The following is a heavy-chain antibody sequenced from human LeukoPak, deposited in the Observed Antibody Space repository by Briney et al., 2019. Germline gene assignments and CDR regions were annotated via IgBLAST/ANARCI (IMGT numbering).Heavy chain of an antibody. D-gene: IGHD6-6*01. CDR1: GFTFSSYS. CDR2: ISSSSSYI. V-gene: IGHV3-21*01. CDR3: ASMEQLVHGY. J-gene: IGHJ4*02. Sequence: GGSLRLSCAASGFTFSSYSMNWVRQAPGKGLEWVSSISSSSSYIYYADSVKGRFTISRDNAKNSLYLQMNSLRAEDTAVYYCASMEQLVHGYWGRGTLVTVSS.